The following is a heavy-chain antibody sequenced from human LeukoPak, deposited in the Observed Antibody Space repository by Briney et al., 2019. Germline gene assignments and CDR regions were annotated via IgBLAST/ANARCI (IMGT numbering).Heavy chain of an antibody. CDR1: GGSISSGSYY. Sequence: SETLSLTCTVSGGSISSGSYYWSWIRQPAGKGLEWIGRIYTSGSTNYNPSLKSRVTISVDTSKNQFSLKLSSVTAADTAVYHCARAYPIVYWGQGTLVTVSS. J-gene: IGHJ4*02. CDR3: ARAYPIVY. D-gene: IGHD1-26*01. V-gene: IGHV4-61*02. CDR2: IYTSGST.